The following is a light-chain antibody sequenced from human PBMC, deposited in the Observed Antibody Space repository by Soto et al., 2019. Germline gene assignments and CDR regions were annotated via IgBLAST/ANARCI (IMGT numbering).Light chain of an antibody. J-gene: IGLJ3*02. CDR2: STS. Sequence: QAVVTQEPSLTVSSGGRVTLTCASSTGAVTSSYYPNWFQQKPGQAPRALIYSTSDQHSWTPARFSGSLLGGKAALTLSGVQPEDEAEYYCLLYCGDAHRWVFGAGTKLTVL. V-gene: IGLV7-43*01. CDR3: LLYCGDAHRWV. CDR1: TGAVTSSYY.